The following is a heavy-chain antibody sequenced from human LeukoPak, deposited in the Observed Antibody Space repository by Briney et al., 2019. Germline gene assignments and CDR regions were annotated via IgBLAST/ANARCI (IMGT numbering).Heavy chain of an antibody. D-gene: IGHD2-2*01. CDR3: VKDSSTTSWYFAFDV. V-gene: IGHV3-23*01. J-gene: IGHJ3*01. CDR1: GLIFSSYA. CDR2: FGLYGGTT. Sequence: GSLRLSCAASGLIFSSYAMTWDRQAPGKGLEWVSSFGLYGGTTHYADSVKGRFTISRDNSKNTLYLQMTSLRADDTAVYYCVKDSSTTSWYFAFDVWGQGTMVAVSS.